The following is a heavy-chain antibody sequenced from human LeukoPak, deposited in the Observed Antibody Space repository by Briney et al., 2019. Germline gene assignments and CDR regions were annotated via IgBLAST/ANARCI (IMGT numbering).Heavy chain of an antibody. D-gene: IGHD3-22*01. J-gene: IGHJ4*02. CDR3: ARVYETNGYLY. Sequence: GGSLRLSCAASGFTFSSYWMHWVRQAPGKGLVWVSRINSDGSSTSYADSVKGRFTISRDNAKNTLYLQMNSLRVEDTAVYYCARVYETNGYLYWGQGSLVTVSS. V-gene: IGHV3-74*01. CDR1: GFTFSSYW. CDR2: INSDGSST.